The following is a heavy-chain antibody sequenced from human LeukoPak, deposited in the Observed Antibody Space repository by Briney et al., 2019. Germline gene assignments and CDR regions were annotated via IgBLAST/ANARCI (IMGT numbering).Heavy chain of an antibody. Sequence: SETLSLTCTVSGGSISSYYWGWIRQPPGKGLEWIGSIYYSGSTYYNPSLKSRVTISVDTSKNQFSLKLSSVTAADTAVYYCARNRDGYNDYWGQGTLVTVSS. J-gene: IGHJ4*02. CDR1: GGSISSYY. CDR3: ARNRDGYNDY. CDR2: IYYSGST. V-gene: IGHV4-39*07. D-gene: IGHD5-24*01.